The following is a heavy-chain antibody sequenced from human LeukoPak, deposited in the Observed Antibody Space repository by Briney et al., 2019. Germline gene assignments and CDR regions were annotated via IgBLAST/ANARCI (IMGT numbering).Heavy chain of an antibody. CDR2: GYHIGST. CDR3: ARVGDYGDYVNWFDP. V-gene: IGHV4-38-2*02. J-gene: IGHJ5*02. Sequence: SETLSLTCTVSGYSISSGYYWGWIRQPPGKGLEWIGSGYHIGSTYFNPSLRSRVTILIDIFKNQFSLKMSSVTAADTAMYYCARVGDYGDYVNWFDPWGPGTLVTVSS. CDR1: GYSISSGYY. D-gene: IGHD4-17*01.